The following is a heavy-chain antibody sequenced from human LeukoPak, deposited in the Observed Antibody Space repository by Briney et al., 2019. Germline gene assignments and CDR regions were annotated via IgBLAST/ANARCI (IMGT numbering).Heavy chain of an antibody. Sequence: SETLSLTCTVSGDSISSGDYYWSWIRQPAGKGLEWIGRIYTSGSTNYNPSLKSRVTISVDTSKNQFSLKLSSVTAADTAVYYCARIDGDYGTTQYYYYYMDVWGKGTTVTVSS. D-gene: IGHD4-17*01. CDR1: GDSISSGDYY. V-gene: IGHV4-61*02. CDR2: IYTSGST. J-gene: IGHJ6*03. CDR3: ARIDGDYGTTQYYYYYMDV.